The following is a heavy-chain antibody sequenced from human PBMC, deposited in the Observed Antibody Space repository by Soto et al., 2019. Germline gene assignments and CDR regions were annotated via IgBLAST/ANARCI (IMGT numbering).Heavy chain of an antibody. V-gene: IGHV3-7*04. CDR1: GFTFSSYW. CDR2: IKEDGTEE. D-gene: IGHD3-16*01. Sequence: EVQLVESGGGLVLPGGSLRLSCAASGFTFSSYWMSWVRQAPGKGLEWVANIKEDGTEEHYVDSVKGRFTISRDNAKNSLYLKRNGRRAGDTAVYSCARGASPTWGGSPLDSWGKGPLVTVSS. J-gene: IGHJ4*02. CDR3: ARGASPTWGGSPLDS.